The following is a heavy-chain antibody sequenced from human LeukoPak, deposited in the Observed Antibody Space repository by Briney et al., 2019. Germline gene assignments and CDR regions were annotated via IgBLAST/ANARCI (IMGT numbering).Heavy chain of an antibody. CDR2: ISGSGGST. Sequence: GGSLRLSCAACGFTFSRYAMSGVRPPPGKGLEWVSAISGSGGSTYYADSVKGRFTISRDNAKNTLYLQMNSLRAKDTAVYYCAKLGGYYDSSGYYKRIPFDYWGQGTLVSVSS. D-gene: IGHD3-22*01. CDR1: GFTFSRYA. J-gene: IGHJ4*02. V-gene: IGHV3-23*01. CDR3: AKLGGYYDSSGYYKRIPFDY.